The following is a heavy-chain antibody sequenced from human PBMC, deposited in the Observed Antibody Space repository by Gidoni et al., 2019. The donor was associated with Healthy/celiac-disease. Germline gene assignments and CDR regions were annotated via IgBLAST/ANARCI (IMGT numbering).Heavy chain of an antibody. CDR2: INPNSVVT. V-gene: IGHV1-2*02. Sequence: QVQLVQSWAEVKKPGASVKVYCKASGYTFTGAYMHWVRQAPGQGIEWMGWINPNSVVTNYAQKFQGRVTMTRDTSISTAYMELSRLRSDDTAVYYCEREGYYSSSSSPGWFDPWGQGTLVTV. D-gene: IGHD6-13*01. J-gene: IGHJ5*02. CDR1: GYTFTGAY. CDR3: EREGYYSSSSSPGWFDP.